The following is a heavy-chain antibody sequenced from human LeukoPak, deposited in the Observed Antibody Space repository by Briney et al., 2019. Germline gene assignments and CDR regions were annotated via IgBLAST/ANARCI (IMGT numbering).Heavy chain of an antibody. Sequence: SETLSLTCAVYGGSFSGYYWSWIRQPPGKGLEWIGEINHSGSTNYNPSLKSRVTISVDTSMNQFSLKLSSVTAADTAVYYCARESSGWLLYYFDYWGQGTLVTVSS. D-gene: IGHD6-19*01. CDR3: ARESSGWLLYYFDY. CDR1: GGSFSGYY. V-gene: IGHV4-34*01. J-gene: IGHJ4*02. CDR2: INHSGST.